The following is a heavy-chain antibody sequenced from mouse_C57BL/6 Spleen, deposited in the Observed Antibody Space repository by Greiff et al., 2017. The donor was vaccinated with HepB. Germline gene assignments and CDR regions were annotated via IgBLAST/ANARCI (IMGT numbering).Heavy chain of an antibody. CDR1: GYTFTSYW. V-gene: IGHV1-50*01. J-gene: IGHJ2*01. CDR3: ARGYYGSSEDFDY. Sequence: QVQLQQPGAELVKPGASVKLSCKASGYTFTSYWMQWVKQRPGQGLEWIGEIDPSDSYTNYNQKFKGKATLTVDTSSSTAYMQLSSLTSEDSAVYYGARGYYGSSEDFDYWGQGTTLTVSS. CDR2: IDPSDSYT. D-gene: IGHD1-1*01.